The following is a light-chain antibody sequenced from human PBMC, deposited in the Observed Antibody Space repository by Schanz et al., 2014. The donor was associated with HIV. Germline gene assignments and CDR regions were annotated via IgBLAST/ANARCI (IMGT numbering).Light chain of an antibody. J-gene: IGKJ2*01. Sequence: DIVMTQSPDSLAVSLGERATIHCKSSQSVLYSSNNKNYLVWYQQKPGQPPKLLIDWASTRKSGVPDRFSGSGSGTDFTLTISSLQAEDVAVYYCQQSYTVPYTFGQGTKVEIK. V-gene: IGKV4-1*01. CDR3: QQSYTVPYT. CDR2: WAS. CDR1: QSVLYSSNNKNY.